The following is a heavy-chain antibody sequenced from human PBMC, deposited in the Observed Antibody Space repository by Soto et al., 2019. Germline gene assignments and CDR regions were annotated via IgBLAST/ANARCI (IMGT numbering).Heavy chain of an antibody. V-gene: IGHV3-33*01. Sequence: GGSLRLSCAASGFTFSSYGMHWVRQAPGKGLEWVAVIWYDGSNKYYADSVKGRFTISRDNSKNTLYLQMNSLRAEDTAVYYCARVNPDYDILTGYGFFDYWGQGTLVTVSS. CDR1: GFTFSSYG. CDR3: ARVNPDYDILTGYGFFDY. CDR2: IWYDGSNK. D-gene: IGHD3-9*01. J-gene: IGHJ4*02.